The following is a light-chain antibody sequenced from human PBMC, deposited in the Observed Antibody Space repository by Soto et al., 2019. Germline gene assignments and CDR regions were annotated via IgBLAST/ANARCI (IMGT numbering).Light chain of an antibody. CDR1: QSVLYIPNNKNY. CDR3: QQYSGPSPWT. Sequence: DIVMIQSPDSLTVSLGERDTINCKSSQSVLYIPNNKNYLAWYQQTPGQPPKLLIHWASTRETGVPHRFSGSGSGTNFPLTISTLQAADVGVYYCQQYSGPSPWTFGQGTKVEIK. V-gene: IGKV4-1*01. J-gene: IGKJ1*01. CDR2: WAS.